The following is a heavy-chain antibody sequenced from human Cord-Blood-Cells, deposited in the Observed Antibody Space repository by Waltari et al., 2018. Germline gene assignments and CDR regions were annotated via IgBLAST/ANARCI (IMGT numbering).Heavy chain of an antibody. CDR3: ARPTSSSSWYFDL. D-gene: IGHD6-6*01. CDR2: IYTSEST. J-gene: IGHJ2*01. CDR1: GGSISSGSYY. Sequence: QVQLQESGPGLVKPSQTLSLTCTVSGGSISSGSYYWSWIRQPAGKGLEWIGYIYTSESTNYHPSLKSRVTISVDTSKNQFSLKLSAVTAADTAVYYCARPTSSSSWYFDLWGRGTLVTVSS. V-gene: IGHV4-61*09.